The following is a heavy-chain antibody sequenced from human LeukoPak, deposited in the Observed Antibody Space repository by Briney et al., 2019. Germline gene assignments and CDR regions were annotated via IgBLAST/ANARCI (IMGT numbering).Heavy chain of an antibody. J-gene: IGHJ6*02. CDR1: GGSISSGGYY. V-gene: IGHV4-31*03. CDR3: ASEERIAAAGTGYGMDV. Sequence: SETLSLTCTVSGGSISSGGYYWSWIRQHPGKGLEWIGYIYYSGSTYYNPSLKSRVTISVDTSKNQFSLKLSSVTAADTAVYYCASEERIAAAGTGYGMDVWGQGTTVTVSS. CDR2: IYYSGST. D-gene: IGHD6-13*01.